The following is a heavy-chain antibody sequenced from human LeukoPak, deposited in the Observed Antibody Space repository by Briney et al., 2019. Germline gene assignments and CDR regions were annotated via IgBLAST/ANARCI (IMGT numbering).Heavy chain of an antibody. Sequence: VASVKVSCKASGGTFSSYTISWVRQAPGQGLECMGGIIPIFGTANYAQKFQGRVTITADESTSTAYMELSSLRSEGTAVYYCARDGGYCSSTSCYIGKPDYWGQGTLVTVSS. V-gene: IGHV1-69*13. CDR3: ARDGGYCSSTSCYIGKPDY. J-gene: IGHJ4*02. D-gene: IGHD2-2*01. CDR2: IIPIFGTA. CDR1: GGTFSSYT.